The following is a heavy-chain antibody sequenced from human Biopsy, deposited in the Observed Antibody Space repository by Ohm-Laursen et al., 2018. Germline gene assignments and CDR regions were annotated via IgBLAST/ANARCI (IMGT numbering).Heavy chain of an antibody. CDR3: ALAAAQTVTHFDY. J-gene: IGHJ4*02. CDR2: ISGNSDII. Sequence: SLRLSCSASGFTFSSYAMTWFRQASGKGLEWVSTISGNSDIIYDTDSVKGRFTISRDNSKNTLYLQMNSLRADDTAVYYCALAAAQTVTHFDYWGQGTLVTVSS. V-gene: IGHV3-23*01. D-gene: IGHD4-17*01. CDR1: GFTFSSYA.